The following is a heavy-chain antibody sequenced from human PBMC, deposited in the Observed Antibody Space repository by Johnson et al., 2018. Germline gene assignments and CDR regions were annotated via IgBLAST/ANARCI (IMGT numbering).Heavy chain of an antibody. CDR1: GFTFSTYA. V-gene: IGHV3-30-3*01. CDR2: ISYDGSNK. J-gene: IGHJ3*02. D-gene: IGHD3-10*01. CDR3: ATAGGLSGFHM. Sequence: QVQLVESGGGVVQPGRSLRLSCAVSGFTFSTYAIHWVRQTPGKGLEWVAVISYDGSNKNYADSVKGRFTISRDNSKNTLYLQMSSLRVEDTAVHYFATAGGLSGFHMWGQGTMVTVSS.